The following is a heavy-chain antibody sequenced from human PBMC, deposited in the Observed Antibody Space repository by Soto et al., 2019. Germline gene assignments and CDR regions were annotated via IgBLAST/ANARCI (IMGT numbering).Heavy chain of an antibody. J-gene: IGHJ4*02. CDR3: AKEVYYYDSSGYSFDY. CDR1: GFTFSSYG. CDR2: ISYDGSNK. V-gene: IGHV3-30*18. D-gene: IGHD3-22*01. Sequence: AGGSLKLSCAASGFTFSSYGMHWVRQAPGKGLEWVAVISYDGSNKYYAVSVKGRFTISRDNSKNTLYLQMNSLRAEDTAVYYCAKEVYYYDSSGYSFDYWGQGTLVTVSS.